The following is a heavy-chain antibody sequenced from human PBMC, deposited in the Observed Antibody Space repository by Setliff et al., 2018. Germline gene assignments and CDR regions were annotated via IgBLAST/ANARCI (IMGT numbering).Heavy chain of an antibody. CDR3: ARYDSSGYSENYYFDY. CDR1: GGSISTTDYY. Sequence: PSETLSLTCTVSGGSISTTDYYWGWIRQPPGKGLEWIGCVYYSGNTYYSPSLKSRVTMFVDTSKNQFSLMLYSVTAADTAIYYCARYDSSGYSENYYFDYWGQRTLVTVSS. V-gene: IGHV4-39*07. J-gene: IGHJ4*02. CDR2: VYYSGNT. D-gene: IGHD3-22*01.